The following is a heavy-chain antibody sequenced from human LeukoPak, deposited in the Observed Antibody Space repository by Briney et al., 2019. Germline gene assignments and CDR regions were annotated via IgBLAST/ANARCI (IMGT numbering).Heavy chain of an antibody. J-gene: IGHJ6*03. CDR3: ARSGSHYYYYNYMDV. CDR1: GYTFTSYG. D-gene: IGHD1-26*01. Sequence: ASVKVSCKASGYTFTSYGISWVRQAPGQGLEWMGGIIPIFGTANYAQKLQGRVTITTDESTSTAYMELSSLRSEDTAVYYCARSGSHYYYYNYMDVWGKGTTVTVSS. CDR2: IIPIFGTA. V-gene: IGHV1-69*05.